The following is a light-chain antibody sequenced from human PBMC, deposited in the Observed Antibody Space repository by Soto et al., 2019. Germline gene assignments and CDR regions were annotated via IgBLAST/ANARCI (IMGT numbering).Light chain of an antibody. CDR1: INDVGAYNY. Sequence: QSVLAQPASVSGSPGQSITISCTGTINDVGAYNYVSWYQQRPGSAPQLILFDVNNRPSATSNRFSGSKSGHTAYLTISALQSDDEAIYHCSSYTSSYTLVFGSGTKVTVL. V-gene: IGLV2-14*01. J-gene: IGLJ1*01. CDR2: DVN. CDR3: SSYTSSYTLV.